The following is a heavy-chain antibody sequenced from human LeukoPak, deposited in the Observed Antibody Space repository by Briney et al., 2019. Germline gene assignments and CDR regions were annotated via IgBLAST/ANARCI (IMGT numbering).Heavy chain of an antibody. CDR3: ARVLTAAGLDF. V-gene: IGHV4-39*07. CDR1: GGSISDSRT. Sequence: NAWETLSLTCTVSGGSISDSRTWGWVRQPPGKRRERIANIHSDGRTASNPSLRSRLTISQDTSKNQFSLKVSSVTAADTAFYYCARVLTAAGLDFWGQGTLVTVSS. J-gene: IGHJ4*02. CDR2: IHSDGRT. D-gene: IGHD6-25*01.